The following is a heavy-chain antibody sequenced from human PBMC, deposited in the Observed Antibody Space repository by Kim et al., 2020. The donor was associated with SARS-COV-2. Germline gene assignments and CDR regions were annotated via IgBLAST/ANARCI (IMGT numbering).Heavy chain of an antibody. V-gene: IGHV4-34*01. CDR3: ARGSRAYYYYGMDV. CDR2: INHSGST. Sequence: SETLSLTCAVYGGSFSGYYWSWIRQPPGKGLEWIGEINHSGSTNYNPSLKSRVTISVDTSKNQFSLKLSSVTAADTAVYYCARGSRAYYYYGMDVWGQGTTVTVSS. CDR1: GGSFSGYY. J-gene: IGHJ6*02.